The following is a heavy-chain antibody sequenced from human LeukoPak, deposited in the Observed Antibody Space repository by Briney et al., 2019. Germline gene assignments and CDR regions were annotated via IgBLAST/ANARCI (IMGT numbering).Heavy chain of an antibody. Sequence: ASVKVSCKASGYTFTGYYMHWVRQAPGQGLEWMGWINPNSGGTNYAQKFQGWVTMTRDTSISTAYMELSRLRSDDTAVYYCARDLRGYSGYDYLETIAGLGYWGQGTLVTVSS. V-gene: IGHV1-2*04. J-gene: IGHJ4*02. CDR2: INPNSGGT. D-gene: IGHD5-12*01. CDR3: ARDLRGYSGYDYLETIAGLGY. CDR1: GYTFTGYY.